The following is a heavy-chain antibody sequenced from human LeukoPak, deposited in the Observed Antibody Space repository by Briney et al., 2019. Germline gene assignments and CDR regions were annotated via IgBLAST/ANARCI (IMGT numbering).Heavy chain of an antibody. CDR2: INPNSGGT. D-gene: IGHD6-19*01. J-gene: IGHJ3*02. Sequence: ASVKVSCKASGYTFTGYYMHWVQQAPGQGLEWMGWINPNSGGTNYAQKFQGWVTMTRDTSISTAYMELRSLRSDDTAVYYCARGQGTVKLARGWYGTGPDAFDIWGQGTMVTVSS. V-gene: IGHV1-2*04. CDR1: GYTFTGYY. CDR3: ARGQGTVKLARGWYGTGPDAFDI.